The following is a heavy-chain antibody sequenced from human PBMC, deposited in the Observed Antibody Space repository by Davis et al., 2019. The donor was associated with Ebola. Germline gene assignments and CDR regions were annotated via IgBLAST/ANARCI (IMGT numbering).Heavy chain of an antibody. V-gene: IGHV1-46*02. CDR1: GYTFNIYY. CDR3: ASPGIAAGAPRY. D-gene: IGHD6-13*01. J-gene: IGHJ4*02. CDR2: INPSGGTT. Sequence: AASVKVSCKASGYTFNIYYMYWVRQAPGRGLEWMGIINPSGGTTSYAQKFQGRVTMTRDTSTSTVYMELISLRSEDTAAYYCASPGIAAGAPRYWGQGTLVTVSS.